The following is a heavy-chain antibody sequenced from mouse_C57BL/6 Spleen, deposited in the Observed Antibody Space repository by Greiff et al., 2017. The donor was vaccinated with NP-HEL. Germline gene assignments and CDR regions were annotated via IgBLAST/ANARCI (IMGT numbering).Heavy chain of an antibody. J-gene: IGHJ3*01. CDR1: GYTFPGYW. V-gene: IGHV1-9*01. CDR2: ILPGRGST. CDR3: ARGLDDGSRWFAY. Sequence: VKLQESGAELMQPGASVKLSCKATGYTFPGYWIAWVKQRPGHGLEWIGEILPGRGSTNYNEKFKGKATFTADASSNTDYMQLSSLTTEDSAIYDFARGLDDGSRWFAYWGQGTLVTVSA. D-gene: IGHD1-1*01.